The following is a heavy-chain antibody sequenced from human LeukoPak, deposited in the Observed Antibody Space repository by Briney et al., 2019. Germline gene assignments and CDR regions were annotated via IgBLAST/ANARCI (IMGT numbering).Heavy chain of an antibody. V-gene: IGHV1-8*02. J-gene: IGHJ3*02. Sequence: ASVKVSCKASGYTFTGYYMHWVRQAPGQGLEWMGWINPNSGNTGYAQKFQGRVTMTRNTSISTAYMELSSLRSEDTAVYYCARGQEEYGEGGDDAFDIWGQGTMVTVSS. CDR3: ARGQEEYGEGGDDAFDI. CDR1: GYTFTGYY. CDR2: INPNSGNT. D-gene: IGHD4-17*01.